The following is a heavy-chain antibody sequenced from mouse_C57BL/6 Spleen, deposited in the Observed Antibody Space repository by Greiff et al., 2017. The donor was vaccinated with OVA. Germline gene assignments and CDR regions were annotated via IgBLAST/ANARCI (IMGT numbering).Heavy chain of an antibody. CDR3: TGRGYGAQFDY. D-gene: IGHD1-1*01. Sequence: EVKLQESGGGLVQPGGSMKLSCVASGFTFSNYWMNWVRQSPEKGLEWVAQIRLKSDNYATHYAESVKGRFTISRDDSKSSVYLQMNNLRAEDTGIYYCTGRGYGAQFDYWGQGTTLTVSS. CDR1: GFTFSNYW. V-gene: IGHV6-3*01. J-gene: IGHJ2*01. CDR2: IRLKSDNYAT.